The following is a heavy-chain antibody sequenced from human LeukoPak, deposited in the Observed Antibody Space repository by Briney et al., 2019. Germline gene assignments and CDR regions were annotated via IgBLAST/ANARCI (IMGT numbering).Heavy chain of an antibody. CDR3: ARGDSGVFDY. CDR1: GFTFDDYG. CDR2: INWNGSST. V-gene: IGHV3-20*01. D-gene: IGHD3-16*01. J-gene: IGHJ4*02. Sequence: GGSLRLSCAASGFTFDDYGMSWVRQAPGKGLEWVSGINWNGSSTGYADSVKGRFTISRDNAKNSLYLQMNSLRAEDTALYHCARGDSGVFDYWGQGTLVTVSS.